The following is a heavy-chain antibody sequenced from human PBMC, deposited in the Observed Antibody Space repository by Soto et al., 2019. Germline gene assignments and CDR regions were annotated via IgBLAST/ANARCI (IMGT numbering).Heavy chain of an antibody. V-gene: IGHV1-18*01. Sequence: QVHLVQSGAEVKKPGASVKVSCKGSGYAFTTYGITWVRQAHGQGLEWMGWISAHNGNTNYAQKLQGRVTVTRDTSTSTAYMELRSLRSDDTVVYYCARGRYGDYWGQGALVTVSS. CDR1: GYAFTTYG. D-gene: IGHD1-1*01. CDR3: ARGRYGDY. J-gene: IGHJ4*02. CDR2: ISAHNGNT.